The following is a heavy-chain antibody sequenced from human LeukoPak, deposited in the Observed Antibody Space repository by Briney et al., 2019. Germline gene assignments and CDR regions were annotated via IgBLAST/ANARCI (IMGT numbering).Heavy chain of an antibody. CDR3: ARGPHCSSTSCYVTGAFDV. J-gene: IGHJ3*01. Sequence: GGSLRLSCAGSGFSFSIYSMNWVRQAPGKGLEWVSSISSSSSSIYYADSLKGRFTISRDNAKDSLYLQMNSLRDEDTAVYYCARGPHCSSTSCYVTGAFDVWGKGQWSPSLQ. CDR1: GFSFSIYS. D-gene: IGHD2-2*01. CDR2: ISSSSSSI. V-gene: IGHV3-21*01.